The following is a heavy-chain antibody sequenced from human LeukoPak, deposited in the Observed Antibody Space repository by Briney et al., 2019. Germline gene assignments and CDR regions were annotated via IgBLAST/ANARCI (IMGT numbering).Heavy chain of an antibody. CDR3: AKLDIVATTPFDY. V-gene: IGHV3-23*01. CDR2: ISGSGGST. D-gene: IGHD5-12*01. Sequence: HPGGSLRLFCAASGFTFSSYAMSWVRQAPGKGLEWVSAISGSGGSTYYADSVKGRFTISRDNSKNTLYLQMNSLRAEDTAVYYCAKLDIVATTPFDYWGQGTLVTVSS. CDR1: GFTFSSYA. J-gene: IGHJ4*02.